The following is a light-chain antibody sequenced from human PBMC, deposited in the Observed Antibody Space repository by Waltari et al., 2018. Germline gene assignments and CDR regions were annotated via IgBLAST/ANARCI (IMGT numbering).Light chain of an antibody. Sequence: ETVMTQSPATLSVSPGERATLSCSASQSVSSNLAWYQQKPGQAPRLLIYGASTRATGIPARFSGSGSGTEFTLTISGLQSEDFAVYYCQQYNNWPGTFGQGTKVEIK. CDR1: QSVSSN. J-gene: IGKJ1*01. CDR2: GAS. V-gene: IGKV3-15*01. CDR3: QQYNNWPGT.